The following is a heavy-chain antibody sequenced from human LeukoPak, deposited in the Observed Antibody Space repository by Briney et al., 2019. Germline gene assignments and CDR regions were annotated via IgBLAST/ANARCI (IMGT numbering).Heavy chain of an antibody. J-gene: IGHJ4*02. Sequence: SETLSLTCTVSGGSISSSSYYWGWIRQPPGKGLEWIGEINHSGSTNYNPSLKSRVTISVDTSKNQFSLKLSSVTAADTAVYYCARGRRGYSYVLDYWGQGTLVTVSS. CDR2: INHSGST. V-gene: IGHV4-39*07. CDR3: ARGRRGYSYVLDY. D-gene: IGHD5-18*01. CDR1: GGSISSSSYY.